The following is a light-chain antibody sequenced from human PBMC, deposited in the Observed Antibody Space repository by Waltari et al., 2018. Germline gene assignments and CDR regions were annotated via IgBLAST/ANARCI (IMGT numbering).Light chain of an antibody. J-gene: IGKJ4*01. Sequence: DIQLTQSPSTLPASVADRVTITCRASQSVSNWLAWYQQKPGKAPKLLIYRASILESGVPSRFSGSGSGTEFTLTISSLQPEDFATYFCQHYNSYPLTFGGGTKVDI. CDR3: QHYNSYPLT. V-gene: IGKV1-5*03. CDR2: RAS. CDR1: QSVSNW.